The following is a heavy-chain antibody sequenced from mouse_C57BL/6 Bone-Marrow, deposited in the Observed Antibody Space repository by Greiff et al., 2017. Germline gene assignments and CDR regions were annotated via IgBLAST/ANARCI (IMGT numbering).Heavy chain of an antibody. Sequence: QVQLKESGAELVRPGASVTLSCKASGYTFTDYEMHWVKQTPVHGLEWIGAIDPETGGTAYNQKFKGKAILTADKSSSTAYMELLSLTSEDSAVYYCLLWPPVAYWGQGTLVTVSA. CDR2: IDPETGGT. J-gene: IGHJ3*01. CDR3: LLWPPVAY. D-gene: IGHD2-1*01. V-gene: IGHV1-15*01. CDR1: GYTFTDYE.